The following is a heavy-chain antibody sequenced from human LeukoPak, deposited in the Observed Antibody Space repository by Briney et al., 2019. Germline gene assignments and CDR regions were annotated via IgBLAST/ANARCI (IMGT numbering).Heavy chain of an antibody. CDR2: IAYDGSNK. J-gene: IGHJ4*02. CDR1: GFTFSSYG. D-gene: IGHD5-24*01. V-gene: IGHV3-30*19. CDR3: ASQDGYNLRETYYLDY. Sequence: SGGSLRLPCAASGFTFSSYGMHWVRQAPGKGLEWVAFIAYDGSNKYYADSVKGRFTISRDNSKNTMFLQMNSLRAEDTAVYYCASQDGYNLRETYYLDYWGQGTLATVSS.